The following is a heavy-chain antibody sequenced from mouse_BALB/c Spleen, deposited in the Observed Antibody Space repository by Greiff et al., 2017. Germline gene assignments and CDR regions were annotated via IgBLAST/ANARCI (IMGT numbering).Heavy chain of an antibody. CDR1: GFTFSDYS. J-gene: IGHJ3*01. D-gene: IGHD1-1*01. Sequence: DVHLVGSGGGLVKPGGSLKLSCAASGFTFSDYSRYWVRQTPEKRLEWVATISDGGSYTYYPDSVKGRYTISRDNAKNNLYLQMSSLKSEDTAMYYCARGYYGSFPFAYWGQGTLVTVSA. CDR2: ISDGGSYT. CDR3: ARGYYGSFPFAY. V-gene: IGHV5-4*02.